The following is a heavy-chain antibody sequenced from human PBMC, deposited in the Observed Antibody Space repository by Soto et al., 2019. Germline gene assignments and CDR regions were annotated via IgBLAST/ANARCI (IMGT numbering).Heavy chain of an antibody. J-gene: IGHJ3*02. V-gene: IGHV2-5*02. D-gene: IGHD3-22*01. CDR2: IYWDDDK. CDR1: GFSLSTSGVG. CDR3: AHSGDYYDSSGYYYRSGAFDI. Sequence: GPTLVNPTQTLTLTCTFSGFSLSTSGVGVGWIRQPPGKSLDWLALIYWDDDKRYSPSLKSRLTITKDTSKNQVVLTMTNMDPVDTATYYCAHSGDYYDSSGYYYRSGAFDIWGQGTMVTVSS.